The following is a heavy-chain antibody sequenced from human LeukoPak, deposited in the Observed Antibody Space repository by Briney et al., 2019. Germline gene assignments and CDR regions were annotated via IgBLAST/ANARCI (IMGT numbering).Heavy chain of an antibody. D-gene: IGHD3-22*01. J-gene: IGHJ4*02. Sequence: ASVKVSCKASGYTFTSYAMHWVRQAPGQRLEWMGWINAGNGNTKYSQKFQGRVTITRDTSASTAYMELSSLRSEDTAVYYCAKDLEVSLPLTYYYDSSGYYSGSTFDYWGRGTLVTVSS. V-gene: IGHV1-3*01. CDR3: AKDLEVSLPLTYYYDSSGYYSGSTFDY. CDR1: GYTFTSYA. CDR2: INAGNGNT.